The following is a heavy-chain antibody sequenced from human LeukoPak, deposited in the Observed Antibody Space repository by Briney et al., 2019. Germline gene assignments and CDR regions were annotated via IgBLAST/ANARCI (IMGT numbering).Heavy chain of an antibody. CDR2: IYYSGST. V-gene: IGHV4-59*01. J-gene: IGHJ5*02. CDR1: GGSISSYY. Sequence: SETLSLTCTVSGGSISSYYWSWIRQPPGKGLEWIGYIYYSGSTNYNPSLKSRVTISVDTSKNQFSLKLSSVTAADTAVYYCARSPARDWFDPWGREPWSPSPQ. CDR3: ARSPARDWFDP. D-gene: IGHD6-25*01.